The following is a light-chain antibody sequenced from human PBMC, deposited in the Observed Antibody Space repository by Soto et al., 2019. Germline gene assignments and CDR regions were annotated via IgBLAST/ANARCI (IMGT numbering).Light chain of an antibody. Sequence: QSVLTQPPSASGTPGQRVTISCSGSCSNIGSNTVNWYQQLPGTAPKLLIYSNNQRPSGVPDRFSGSKSGTSASLAISGLQSEDEADYYCAAWDDSLNVYVFGTVTKLTGL. J-gene: IGLJ1*01. CDR1: CSNIGSNT. CDR2: SNN. V-gene: IGLV1-44*01. CDR3: AAWDDSLNVYV.